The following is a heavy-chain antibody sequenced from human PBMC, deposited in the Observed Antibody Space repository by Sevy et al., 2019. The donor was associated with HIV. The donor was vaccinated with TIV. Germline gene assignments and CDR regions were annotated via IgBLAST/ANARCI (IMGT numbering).Heavy chain of an antibody. Sequence: SETLSLTCTVSGGSISGYYWSWIRQPPERGLEWIGSVYYSGSTNYNPSLKSRVTISVDTSKNQCSLKLTSVTAADAAVYYCAGDDGSGWSSFDYWGQGTLVTVSS. CDR2: VYYSGST. CDR3: AGDDGSGWSSFDY. CDR1: GGSISGYY. J-gene: IGHJ4*02. D-gene: IGHD6-19*01. V-gene: IGHV4-59*01.